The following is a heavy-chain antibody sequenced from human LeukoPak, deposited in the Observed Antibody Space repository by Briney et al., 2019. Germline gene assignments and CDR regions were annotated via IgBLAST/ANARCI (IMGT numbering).Heavy chain of an antibody. J-gene: IGHJ4*02. CDR3: ASQGHCSGGSCYYSEKYYFDY. CDR2: IYYSGST. CDR1: GGSISSGDYY. Sequence: SETLSLTCTVSGGSISSGDYYWSWIRQPPGKGLEWIGYIYYSGSTYYNPSLKSRVTISVDTSKNQFSLKLSSVTAADTAVYYCASQGHCSGGSCYYSEKYYFDYWGQGTLVTVSS. V-gene: IGHV4-30-4*01. D-gene: IGHD2-15*01.